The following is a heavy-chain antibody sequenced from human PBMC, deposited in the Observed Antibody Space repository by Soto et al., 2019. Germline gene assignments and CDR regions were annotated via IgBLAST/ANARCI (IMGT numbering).Heavy chain of an antibody. J-gene: IGHJ6*04. V-gene: IGHV1-8*02. D-gene: IGHD1-7*01. Sequence: QVQLVQSGAEVKKPGASVKVSCKASGYTFTSYDINWVRQATGQGLEWMGWMNPNSGNTGYAQKFQGRVTMTRNTSRSTASMELSSLRSEDTAVYYCARALKLLFFYYGIDVWGKGTTVTVSS. CDR1: GYTFTSYD. CDR2: MNPNSGNT. CDR3: ARALKLLFFYYGIDV.